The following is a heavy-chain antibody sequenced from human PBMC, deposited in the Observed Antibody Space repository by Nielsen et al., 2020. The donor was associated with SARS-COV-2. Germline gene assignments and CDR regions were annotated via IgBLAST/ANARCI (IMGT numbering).Heavy chain of an antibody. Sequence: GESLKISCRVSGFTISGHYMDWVRQVAGKGLEWVAIVSRDGSDTFYVDSMKGRFTISRDNSKNTVYLQMNSLRAEDTAVYHCAKDVWSGAHQIGPDYWGQGTLVTVSS. CDR1: GFTISGHY. CDR2: VSRDGSDT. D-gene: IGHD3-3*01. V-gene: IGHV3-30*18. J-gene: IGHJ4*02. CDR3: AKDVWSGAHQIGPDY.